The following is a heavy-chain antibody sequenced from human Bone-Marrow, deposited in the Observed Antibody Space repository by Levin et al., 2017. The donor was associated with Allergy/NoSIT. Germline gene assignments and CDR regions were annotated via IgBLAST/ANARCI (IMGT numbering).Heavy chain of an antibody. V-gene: IGHV3-23*01. J-gene: IGHJ4*02. CDR3: AKDRSGSRSKGDLDY. Sequence: LSLTCAASGFTFRSYAFTWVRQAPGKGLEWVSTISGSGSGTYYADSVKGRFTISRDNSKNTLYLEMNSLRAEDTALYYCAKDRSGSRSKGDLDYWGQGTLVTVSS. CDR2: ISGSGSGT. D-gene: IGHD3-3*01. CDR1: GFTFRSYA.